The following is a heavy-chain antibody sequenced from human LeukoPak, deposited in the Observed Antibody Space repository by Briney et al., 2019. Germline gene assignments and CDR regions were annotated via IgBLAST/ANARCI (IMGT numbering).Heavy chain of an antibody. J-gene: IGHJ4*02. CDR1: GGSISSYY. D-gene: IGHD3-10*01. Sequence: SETLSLTCTVSGGSISSYYWSWIRQPPGKGLEWIGYIYYSGSTNYNPSLKSRVTISVDTSKNQFSLKLSSATAADTAVYYCARDRPEYGSGSYYIDYWGQGTLVTVSS. CDR2: IYYSGST. CDR3: ARDRPEYGSGSYYIDY. V-gene: IGHV4-59*01.